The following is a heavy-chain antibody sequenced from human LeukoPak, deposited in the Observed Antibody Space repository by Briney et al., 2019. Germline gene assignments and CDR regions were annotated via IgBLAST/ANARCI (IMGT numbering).Heavy chain of an antibody. J-gene: IGHJ4*02. CDR1: GYSFTSYW. Sequence: GESLKISCKGSGYSFTSYWINWVRQMPGKGLEWMGRIDPSDSYTNYSPSFQGHVTISADKSISTAYLQWSSLKASDTAMYYCARGYGSYGCKFDYWGQGTLVTVSS. V-gene: IGHV5-10-1*01. CDR3: ARGYGSYGCKFDY. CDR2: IDPSDSYT. D-gene: IGHD5-18*01.